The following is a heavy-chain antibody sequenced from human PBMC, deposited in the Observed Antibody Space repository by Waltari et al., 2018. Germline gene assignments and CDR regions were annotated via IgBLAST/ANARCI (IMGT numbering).Heavy chain of an antibody. J-gene: IGHJ3*02. D-gene: IGHD3-22*01. CDR2: INHSGST. CDR1: GGSFSGYY. CDR3: ARDQEYYDSSGYQRHDAFDI. Sequence: QVQLQQWGAGMLKPSETLSLTCAVYGGSFSGYYWSWIRQPPGKGLEWIGEINHSGSTNYNPSLKSRVTISVDTSKNQCSLKLSSVTAADTAVYYCARDQEYYDSSGYQRHDAFDIWGQGTMVTVSS. V-gene: IGHV4-34*01.